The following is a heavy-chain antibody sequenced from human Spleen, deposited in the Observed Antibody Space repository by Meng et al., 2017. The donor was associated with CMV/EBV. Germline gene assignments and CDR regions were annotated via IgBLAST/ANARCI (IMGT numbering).Heavy chain of an antibody. CDR2: IRYDVIVK. CDR3: ARDRHSSSYYFDY. CDR1: GFNFESYG. D-gene: IGHD6-6*01. V-gene: IGHV3-30*02. Sequence: GESLKISCEASGFNFESYGLHWVRQAPGKGLEWLAFIRYDVIVKYYADSVEGRFTISRDKAKNSLYLQMNSLRAEDTAVYYCARDRHSSSYYFDYWGQGTLVTVSS. J-gene: IGHJ4*02.